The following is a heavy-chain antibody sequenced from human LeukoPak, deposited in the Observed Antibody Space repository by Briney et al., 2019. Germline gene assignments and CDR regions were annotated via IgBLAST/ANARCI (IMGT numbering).Heavy chain of an antibody. V-gene: IGHV3-74*01. Sequence: PGGSLRLSCAASGFTFSSYWMHWVRQAPGKGLVWVSRINSDGSSTSYADSVKGRFTISRDNAKNTLYLQMNSLRAEDTAVYYCARARSSSWYNDYYYYYYMDVWGKGTTVTVSS. CDR2: INSDGSST. J-gene: IGHJ6*03. CDR1: GFTFSSYW. CDR3: ARARSSSWYNDYYYYYYMDV. D-gene: IGHD6-13*01.